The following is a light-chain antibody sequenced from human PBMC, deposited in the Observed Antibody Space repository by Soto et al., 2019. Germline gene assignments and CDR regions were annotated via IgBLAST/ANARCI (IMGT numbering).Light chain of an antibody. CDR2: GAS. CDR1: QSVSSN. Sequence: EIVMTQSPATLSVSPGERATRSCRASQSVSSNLAWYQQKPGQAPRLLIYGASTRATGIPARFSGSGSGTEFTLTISSLQSEDFEVYDCQRYNNWPPGVPFAQGTKVAI. V-gene: IGKV3-15*01. CDR3: QRYNNWPPGVP. J-gene: IGKJ1*01.